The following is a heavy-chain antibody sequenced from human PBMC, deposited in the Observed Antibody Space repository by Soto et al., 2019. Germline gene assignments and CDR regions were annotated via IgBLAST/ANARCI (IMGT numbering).Heavy chain of an antibody. CDR2: IIPIFGTA. CDR3: GVDYYGSGSYSYFDY. J-gene: IGHJ4*02. V-gene: IGHV1-69*06. D-gene: IGHD3-10*01. CDR1: GGTFSSYA. Sequence: QVQLVQSGAEVKKPGSSVKVSCKASGGTFSSYAISWVRQAPGQGLEWMGGIIPIFGTANYAQRFQGRVTITADKSTSTAYMELSSLRSEDTAVYYCGVDYYGSGSYSYFDYWGQGTLVTVSS.